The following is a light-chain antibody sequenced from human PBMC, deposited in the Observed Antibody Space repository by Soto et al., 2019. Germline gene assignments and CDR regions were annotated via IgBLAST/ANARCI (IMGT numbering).Light chain of an antibody. J-gene: IGLJ1*01. CDR1: SSDVGGYNY. CDR3: SSYTSSRAYV. V-gene: IGLV2-14*01. CDR2: EVS. Sequence: HSVLTQPASVSGSPGQSITISCTGTSSDVGGYNYVSWYQQQSGKAPKLMIHEVSNRPSGVSNRFSGSKSGNTASLTISGLQAEDEADYYCSSYTSSRAYVFGIGTKATV.